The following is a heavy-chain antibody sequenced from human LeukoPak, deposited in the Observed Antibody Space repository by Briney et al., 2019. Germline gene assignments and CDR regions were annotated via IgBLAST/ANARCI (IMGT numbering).Heavy chain of an antibody. CDR2: ISSSSSYI. D-gene: IGHD5-18*01. V-gene: IGHV3-21*01. Sequence: GGSLRLSXAASGFTFSSYSMNWVRQAPGKGLEWVSSISSSSSYIYYADSVKGRFTISRDNAKNSLYLQMNSLRAEDTAVYYCARGGYSYGHFDYWGQGTLVTVSS. CDR1: GFTFSSYS. CDR3: ARGGYSYGHFDY. J-gene: IGHJ4*02.